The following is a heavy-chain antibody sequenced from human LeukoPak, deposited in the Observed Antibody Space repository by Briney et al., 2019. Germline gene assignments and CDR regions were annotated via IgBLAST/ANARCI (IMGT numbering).Heavy chain of an antibody. CDR1: GFTFSGSA. CDR3: TSHTGPDDY. V-gene: IGHV3-73*01. D-gene: IGHD3-10*01. Sequence: GGSLRLSCAASGFTFSGSAMHWVRQASGKGLEWVGRIRSKANSYAPAYAASVKGRFTISRDDSKNTAYLQMNSLKTEDTAVYYCTSHTGPDDYWGQGTLVTVSS. CDR2: IRSKANSYAP. J-gene: IGHJ4*02.